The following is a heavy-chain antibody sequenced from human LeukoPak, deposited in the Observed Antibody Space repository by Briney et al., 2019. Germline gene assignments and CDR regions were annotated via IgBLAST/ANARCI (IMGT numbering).Heavy chain of an antibody. CDR1: GGSISNYF. D-gene: IGHD6-13*01. J-gene: IGHJ2*01. CDR3: ARPAAGQGGDWYFDL. CDR2: VHYTGST. Sequence: SETLSLTCIVSGGSISNYFWSWIRQPPGKGLEWIGYVHYTGSTNYNPSLKSRATISVDTSKKQFSLKLSSVTATDTAVYYCARPAAGQGGDWYFDLWGRGTLVTASS. V-gene: IGHV4-59*08.